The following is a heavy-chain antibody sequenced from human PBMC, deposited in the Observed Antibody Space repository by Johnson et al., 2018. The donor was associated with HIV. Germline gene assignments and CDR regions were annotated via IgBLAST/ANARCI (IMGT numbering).Heavy chain of an antibody. Sequence: VQLVESGGGLVQPGGSLRLSCAASGFTFSSYDMHWVRQATGKGLEWVSAIGTAGDTYYPGSVKGRFTISRENAKNSLYLQMGSLRAEDMAVYYCARDVTKDAFDIWGQGTMVTVSS. CDR1: GFTFSSYD. V-gene: IGHV3-13*01. D-gene: IGHD4-17*01. CDR3: ARDVTKDAFDI. CDR2: IGTAGDT. J-gene: IGHJ3*02.